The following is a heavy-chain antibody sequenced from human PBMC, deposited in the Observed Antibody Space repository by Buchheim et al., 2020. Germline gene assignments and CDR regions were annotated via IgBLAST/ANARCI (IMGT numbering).Heavy chain of an antibody. Sequence: QVQLVESGGGVVQPGRSLRLSCAASGFTFSSYAMHWVRQAPGKGLEWVAVISYDGSNKYYADSVKGRFTISRDNSKNTLYLQMNSLGAEDTAVYYGLAVAGTYVYWGQGTL. CDR2: ISYDGSNK. J-gene: IGHJ4*02. CDR3: LAVAGTYVY. D-gene: IGHD6-19*01. V-gene: IGHV3-30-3*01. CDR1: GFTFSSYA.